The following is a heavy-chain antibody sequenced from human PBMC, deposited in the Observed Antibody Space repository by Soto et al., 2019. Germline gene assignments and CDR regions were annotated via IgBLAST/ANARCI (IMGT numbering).Heavy chain of an antibody. CDR2: INPNSGGT. Sequence: GASVKVSCKASGYTFTGYSIHWVRQAPGQGLEWMGWINPNSGGTNYAQKFQGRVTMTRDTSISTAYMELSRLRSDDTAVYYCARGFHCTNGVCNLCDYWGQGTLVTVSS. CDR1: GYTFTGYS. J-gene: IGHJ4*02. V-gene: IGHV1-2*02. CDR3: ARGFHCTNGVCNLCDY. D-gene: IGHD2-8*01.